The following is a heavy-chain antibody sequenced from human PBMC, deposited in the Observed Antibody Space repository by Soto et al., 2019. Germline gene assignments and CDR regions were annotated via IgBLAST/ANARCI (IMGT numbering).Heavy chain of an antibody. J-gene: IGHJ3*02. V-gene: IGHV3-23*01. Sequence: GGALRRSCTTSTLRFSDHTMSWVRQAPGKGLEWVSDINNSGHYTYYADSVKGRFTISRDNSKNTMFLQMNNLRVEDTAMYYCARRPDDFDIWGQGTMFTVSS. CDR2: INNSGHYT. CDR3: ARRPDDFDI. CDR1: TLRFSDHT.